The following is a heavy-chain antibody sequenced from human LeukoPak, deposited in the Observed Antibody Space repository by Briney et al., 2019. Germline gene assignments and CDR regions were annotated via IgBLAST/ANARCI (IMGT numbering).Heavy chain of an antibody. V-gene: IGHV3-48*04. CDR3: ARAHSIASYYYGVDV. Sequence: GGSLRLSCAASGFAFSLYSMNWARQAPGKGLEWISYISSSSSTIYYADSVKGRFTISRDNAKNSLYLQMKSLRAEDTAVYYCARAHSIASYYYGVDVWGQGTTVTVSS. CDR1: GFAFSLYS. CDR2: ISSSSSTI. J-gene: IGHJ6*02. D-gene: IGHD2/OR15-2a*01.